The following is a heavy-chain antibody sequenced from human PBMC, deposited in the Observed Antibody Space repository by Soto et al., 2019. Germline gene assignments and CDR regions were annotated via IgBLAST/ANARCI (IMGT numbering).Heavy chain of an antibody. CDR2: ISHDGNNT. J-gene: IGHJ4*02. V-gene: IGHV3-30-3*01. Sequence: QVHLVESGGGMVQSGRTLRLSCAASGFTFSSYAMHWVRQAPGKGLEWVAVISHDGNNTYYADSVKGRFTISRDNSKNTLNMQMNSLRPEDTAVYHCARDKDSRKDYWGQGTLVTVAS. CDR1: GFTFSSYA. CDR3: ARDKDSRKDY.